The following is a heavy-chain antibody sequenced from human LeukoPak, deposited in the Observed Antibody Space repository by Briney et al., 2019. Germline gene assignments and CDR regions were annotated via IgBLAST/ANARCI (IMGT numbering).Heavy chain of an antibody. CDR1: GFTFSSYS. V-gene: IGHV3-21*01. Sequence: GGSLRLSCAASGFTFSSYSMNWVRQAPGKGLEWVSSISSSSSYIYYADSVKGRFTISRDNAKNSLYLQMNSLRAEDTAVYYCPRAMGYSYTMDYWGQGTLVTVSS. J-gene: IGHJ4*02. CDR3: PRAMGYSYTMDY. D-gene: IGHD5-18*01. CDR2: ISSSSSYI.